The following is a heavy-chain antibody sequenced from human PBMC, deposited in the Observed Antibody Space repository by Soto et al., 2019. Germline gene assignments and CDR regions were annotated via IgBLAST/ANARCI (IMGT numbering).Heavy chain of an antibody. D-gene: IGHD2-15*01. J-gene: IGHJ4*02. Sequence: GGSRKIACKGAGYSFTSYWIGLVRQMPGKGLEWMGIIYPGDSDTRYSPSFQGQVTISADKSISTAYLQWSSLKASDTAMYYCARGYCSGGSCEGFDSWGQGTLVTVSS. CDR2: IYPGDSDT. V-gene: IGHV5-51*01. CDR3: ARGYCSGGSCEGFDS. CDR1: GYSFTSYW.